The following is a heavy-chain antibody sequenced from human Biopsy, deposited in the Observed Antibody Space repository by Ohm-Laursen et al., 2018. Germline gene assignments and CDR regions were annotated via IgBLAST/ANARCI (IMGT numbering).Heavy chain of an antibody. CDR1: GDSIGSYS. CDR2: IEYSDKT. J-gene: IGHJ4*02. V-gene: IGHV4-59*08. Sequence: SETLSLTCTVSGDSIGSYSWSWIRRPPGEGLEWIGYIEYSDKTYYNPSLESRVAFSVDTSKNQFSLRLMYVTAADTAVYYCARHRYCSSTSCSNSNYYFDFWGQGTLVTVSS. D-gene: IGHD2-2*01. CDR3: ARHRYCSSTSCSNSNYYFDF.